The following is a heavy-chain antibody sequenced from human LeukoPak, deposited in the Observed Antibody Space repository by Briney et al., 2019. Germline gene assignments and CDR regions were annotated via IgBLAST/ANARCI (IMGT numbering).Heavy chain of an antibody. V-gene: IGHV3-30-3*02. Sequence: GGSLRLSCAASGFTFSSYAMHWVRQAPGKGLEWVAVISYDGSNKYYADSVKGRFTISRDNSKNTLYLQMNSLRAEDTAVYYCAKSHGSGYYGYYFDYWGQGTLVTVSS. J-gene: IGHJ4*02. CDR2: ISYDGSNK. CDR3: AKSHGSGYYGYYFDY. CDR1: GFTFSSYA. D-gene: IGHD3-22*01.